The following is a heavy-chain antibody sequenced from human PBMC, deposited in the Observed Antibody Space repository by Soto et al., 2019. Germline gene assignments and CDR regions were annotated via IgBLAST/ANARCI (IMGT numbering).Heavy chain of an antibody. V-gene: IGHV5-51*01. D-gene: IGHD6-6*01. CDR2: IYPGDSGT. Sequence: GESLKISCKGSGYSFTSYWIGWVRQMPGKGLEWMGIIYPGDSGTRYSPSFQGQVTISADKSISTAYLQWSSLKASDTAMYYCARHGIAARHYYGMDVWGQGTTVTVSS. J-gene: IGHJ6*02. CDR3: ARHGIAARHYYGMDV. CDR1: GYSFTSYW.